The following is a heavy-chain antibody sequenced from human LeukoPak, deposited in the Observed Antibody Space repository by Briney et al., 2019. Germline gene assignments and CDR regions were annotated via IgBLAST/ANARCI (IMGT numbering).Heavy chain of an antibody. CDR1: GGSFSGYY. V-gene: IGHV4-34*01. Sequence: SETLSLTCAVYGGSFSGYYWSWIRQPPGKWLEWIGEINHSGSTNYNPSLKSRVTISVDTSKNQLSLKLSSVTAADTAVYYCARGEFTYYYDSSGPAGYWGQGTLVTVSS. J-gene: IGHJ4*02. D-gene: IGHD3-22*01. CDR2: INHSGST. CDR3: ARGEFTYYYDSSGPAGY.